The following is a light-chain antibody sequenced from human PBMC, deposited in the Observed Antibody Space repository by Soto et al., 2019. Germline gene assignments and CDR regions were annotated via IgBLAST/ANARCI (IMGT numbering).Light chain of an antibody. V-gene: IGLV2-11*01. CDR2: EVS. CDR1: SSDVGGYNY. CDR3: CSYAGSYTFV. J-gene: IGLJ1*01. Sequence: QSVLTQPASVSGSPGQSITISCTGTSSDVGGYNYVSWYQQHPGKAPKLVIYEVSDRPSGVPDRFSGSKSGNTASLTISGLQAEDEADYYCCSYAGSYTFVFGTGTKVTLL.